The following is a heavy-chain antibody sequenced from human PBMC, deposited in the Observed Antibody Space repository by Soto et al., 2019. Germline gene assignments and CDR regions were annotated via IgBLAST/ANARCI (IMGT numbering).Heavy chain of an antibody. D-gene: IGHD4-17*01. Sequence: ASVKVSCKASGGTFSSYAISWVRQAPGQGLEWMGGIIPIFGTANYAQKFQGRVTITADESTSTAYMELSSLRSEDTAVYYCASKSTATVVSGFDPWGQGTLVTVS. CDR3: ASKSTATVVSGFDP. J-gene: IGHJ5*02. V-gene: IGHV1-69*13. CDR1: GGTFSSYA. CDR2: IIPIFGTA.